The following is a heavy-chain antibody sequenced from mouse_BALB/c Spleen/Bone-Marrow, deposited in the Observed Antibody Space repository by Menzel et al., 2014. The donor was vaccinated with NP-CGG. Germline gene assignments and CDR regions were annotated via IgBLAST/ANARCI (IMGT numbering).Heavy chain of an antibody. CDR1: GFTFSSYY. V-gene: IGHV5-6-2*01. D-gene: IGHD1-1*01. CDR2: INSYGGST. CDR3: AGSYYGSTFDY. Sequence: EVKLVESGGGLVKLGGSLKLSCAASGFTFSSYYMSWVRQTPEKRLELVAAINSYGGSTYYPDTVKGRFTISRDNAKNTLYLQMSSLKSKDTALYYCAGSYYGSTFDYWGQGTTLTVSS. J-gene: IGHJ2*01.